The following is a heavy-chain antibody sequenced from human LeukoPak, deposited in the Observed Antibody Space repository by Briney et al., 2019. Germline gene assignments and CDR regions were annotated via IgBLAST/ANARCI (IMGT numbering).Heavy chain of an antibody. V-gene: IGHV4-61*02. CDR3: ARGQYYYDSSGYPDY. CDR1: GGSISSGSYY. D-gene: IGHD3-22*01. Sequence: SETLSLTCTVSGGSISSGSYYWSWIRQPAGKGLEWIGRIYTSGGTPYHPSLKSRITISVDTSKNHFSLTLSSVTAADTAVYYCARGQYYYDSSGYPDYWGQGTLVTVSS. CDR2: IYTSGGT. J-gene: IGHJ4*02.